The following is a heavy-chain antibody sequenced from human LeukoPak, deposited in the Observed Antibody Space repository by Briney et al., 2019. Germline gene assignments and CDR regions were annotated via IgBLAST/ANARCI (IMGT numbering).Heavy chain of an antibody. V-gene: IGHV5-51*01. CDR1: GYNFPIYW. CDR3: ARQGAAGKYYYYYKDV. CDR2: IYPDDSNT. D-gene: IGHD6-13*01. Sequence: GESLQISCQGSGYNFPIYWIGWVRPMPGQGLEWMGIIYPDDSNTIYGPSFQGQVTISADKSINTAYLEWSSLKASDTAIYYCARQGAAGKYYYYYKDVWGKGTTVTVSS. J-gene: IGHJ6*03.